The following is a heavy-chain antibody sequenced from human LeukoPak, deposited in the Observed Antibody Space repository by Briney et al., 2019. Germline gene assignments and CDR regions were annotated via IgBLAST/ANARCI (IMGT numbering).Heavy chain of an antibody. J-gene: IGHJ4*02. CDR2: ISSSSSYI. D-gene: IGHD6-19*01. Sequence: GGSLRLSCAASGFTFSNAWMSWVRQAPGKGLEWVSSISSSSSYIYYADSVKGRFTISRDNAKNSLYLQMNSLRAEDTAVYYCAKRQWPGGCFDYWGQGTLVTVSS. V-gene: IGHV3-21*01. CDR3: AKRQWPGGCFDY. CDR1: GFTFSNAW.